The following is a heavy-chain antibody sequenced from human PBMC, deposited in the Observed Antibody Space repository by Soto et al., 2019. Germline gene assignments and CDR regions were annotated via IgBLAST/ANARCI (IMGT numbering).Heavy chain of an antibody. D-gene: IGHD6-13*01. CDR2: VYNSGST. Sequence: SETLSLTCTVSGGSISSNYWTWIRQPPGRGLEWIGYVYNSGSTNYNPSLKSRVTISEDTSKSQFSLKVNSMTAADTAVYYCARYRREAVAGYTLDNWGQGILVTVSS. V-gene: IGHV4-59*01. J-gene: IGHJ4*02. CDR3: ARYRREAVAGYTLDN. CDR1: GGSISSNY.